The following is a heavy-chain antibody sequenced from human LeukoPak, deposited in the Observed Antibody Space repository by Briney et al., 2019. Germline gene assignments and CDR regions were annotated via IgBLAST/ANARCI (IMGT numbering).Heavy chain of an antibody. CDR3: AKDIATGNRLYYFDY. Sequence: GGSLRLSCAASGFTFSNYWMSWVRQAPGKGLEWVAIIKQDGSEQYYVDSVKGRFTISRDNAKNSLYLQMNSLRAEDTALYYCAKDIATGNRLYYFDYWGQGTLVTVSS. V-gene: IGHV3-7*03. J-gene: IGHJ4*02. CDR2: IKQDGSEQ. CDR1: GFTFSNYW. D-gene: IGHD1-14*01.